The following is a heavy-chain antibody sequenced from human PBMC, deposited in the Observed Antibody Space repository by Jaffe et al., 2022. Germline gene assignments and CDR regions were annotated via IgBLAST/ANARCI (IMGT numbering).Heavy chain of an antibody. Sequence: EVQLLESGGGLVQPGGSLRLSCAASGFTFSSYAMSWVRQAPGKGLEWVSAISGSGGSTYYADSVKGRFTISRDNSKNTLYLQMNSLRAEDTAVYYCAKQAFSAAADTGHAFDIWGQGTMVTVSS. J-gene: IGHJ3*02. V-gene: IGHV3-23*01. D-gene: IGHD6-13*01. CDR1: GFTFSSYA. CDR3: AKQAFSAAADTGHAFDI. CDR2: ISGSGGST.